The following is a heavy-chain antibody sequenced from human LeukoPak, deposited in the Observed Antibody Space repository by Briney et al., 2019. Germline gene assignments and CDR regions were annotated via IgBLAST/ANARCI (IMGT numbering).Heavy chain of an antibody. Sequence: GESLKISCKASGYSFTTYGIGWVRQMPGKGLEWMGINSPGDSKTRYSPSFQGQVTISADRSISTAYLQWSSLKASDTAMYYCARLPLGNWDIYFEYWGQGTLVTVSS. CDR1: GYSFTTYG. CDR2: NSPGDSKT. V-gene: IGHV5-51*01. D-gene: IGHD1/OR15-1a*01. CDR3: ARLPLGNWDIYFEY. J-gene: IGHJ4*02.